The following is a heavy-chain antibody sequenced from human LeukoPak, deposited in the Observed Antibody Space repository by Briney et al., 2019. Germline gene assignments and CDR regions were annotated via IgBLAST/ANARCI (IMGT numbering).Heavy chain of an antibody. Sequence: GGSLRLSCAASGFTFSSYAMSWVRQAPGKGLEWVSAISGSGGSTYYADSVKGRFTISRDNSKNTLYLQMNSLSAEDTAVYYCAKGRCSSTSCSAWDYWGQGTLVTVSS. D-gene: IGHD2-2*01. CDR1: GFTFSSYA. J-gene: IGHJ4*02. V-gene: IGHV3-23*01. CDR3: AKGRCSSTSCSAWDY. CDR2: ISGSGGST.